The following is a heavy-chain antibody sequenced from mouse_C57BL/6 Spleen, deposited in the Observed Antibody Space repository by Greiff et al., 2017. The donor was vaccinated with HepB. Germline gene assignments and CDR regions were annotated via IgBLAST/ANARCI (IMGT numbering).Heavy chain of an antibody. CDR2: IDPETGGT. J-gene: IGHJ3*01. Sequence: QVQLKQSGAELVRPGASVTLSCKASGYTFTDYEMHWVKQTPVHGLEWIGAIDPETGGTAYNQKFKGKAILTADKSSSTAYMELRSLTSEDSAVYYCTTAAWFAYWGQGTLVTVSA. CDR1: GYTFTDYE. CDR3: TTAAWFAY. V-gene: IGHV1-15*01.